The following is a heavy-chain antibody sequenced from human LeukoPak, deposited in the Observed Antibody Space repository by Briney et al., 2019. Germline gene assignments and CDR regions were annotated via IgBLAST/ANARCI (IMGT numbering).Heavy chain of an antibody. CDR2: IYTSGST. J-gene: IGHJ3*01. D-gene: IGHD5-18*01. CDR1: GGSISSGSYY. Sequence: MSSETLSLTCTVSGGSISSGSYYWSWIRQPAGKGLEWIGRIYTSGSTNYNPSLKSRVTISVDTSKNQFSLKLSSVTAADTAVYYCARDKVEDRYSYGSCWGQGTMVTVSS. CDR3: ARDKVEDRYSYGSC. V-gene: IGHV4-61*02.